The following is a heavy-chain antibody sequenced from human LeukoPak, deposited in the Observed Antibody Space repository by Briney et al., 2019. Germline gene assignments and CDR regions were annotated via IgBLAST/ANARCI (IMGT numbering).Heavy chain of an antibody. CDR2: ISYIGST. CDR1: GDSFSSHY. Sequence: SETLSLTCTVSGDSFSSHYWTWIRQPPGKGLEWIGYISYIGSTNYNPSLKSRVTISIDTSKNQFSLKLSSVTAADTAVYYCARGSPDSSGYFRGYAFDIWGQGTMVTVSS. V-gene: IGHV4-59*11. D-gene: IGHD3-22*01. CDR3: ARGSPDSSGYFRGYAFDI. J-gene: IGHJ3*02.